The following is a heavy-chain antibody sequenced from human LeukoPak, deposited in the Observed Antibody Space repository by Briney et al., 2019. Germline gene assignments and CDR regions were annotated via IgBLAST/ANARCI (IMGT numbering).Heavy chain of an antibody. CDR2: IYPGDSDT. D-gene: IGHD2-15*01. J-gene: IGHJ5*02. CDR3: ARVVAATINWFDP. Sequence: GDSLKISCKGSGYSFTSYWIGWVRQMPGKGLEWMGIIYPGDSDTRYSPSFQGQVTISADKSISTAYLQWSSLKASDTAMYYCARVVAATINWFDPWGQGTLVTVSS. V-gene: IGHV5-51*01. CDR1: GYSFTSYW.